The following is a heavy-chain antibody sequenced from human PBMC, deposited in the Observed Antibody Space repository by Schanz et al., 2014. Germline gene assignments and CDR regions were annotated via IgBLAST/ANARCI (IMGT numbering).Heavy chain of an antibody. CDR2: IRYDGSSK. CDR3: AKEDRNHNSDYVY. D-gene: IGHD3-22*01. V-gene: IGHV3-30*02. Sequence: QVQLVQSGGGVVQPGGSLRLSCAASGFTFTSYSMHWVRQAPGRGLEWVAFIRYDGSSKYYADSVRGRFTISRDDSKNTLYLQMNSLRHEDTAVYYCAKEDRNHNSDYVYWGQGTLVTVSS. CDR1: GFTFTSYS. J-gene: IGHJ4*02.